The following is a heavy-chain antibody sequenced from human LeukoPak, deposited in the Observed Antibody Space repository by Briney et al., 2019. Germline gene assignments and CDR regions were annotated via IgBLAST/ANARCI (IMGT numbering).Heavy chain of an antibody. Sequence: GGSLRLSCSASGFNFRGYGMHWVRQAPGKGLEWVGCIKSKTDGGTTDYAAPVKGRFTISRDDSKNTLYLQMNSLKTEDTAVYYCTTDDYSNYVGGPDYWGQGTLVTVSS. CDR2: IKSKTDGGTT. D-gene: IGHD4-11*01. CDR1: GFNFRGYG. J-gene: IGHJ4*02. V-gene: IGHV3-15*07. CDR3: TTDDYSNYVGGPDY.